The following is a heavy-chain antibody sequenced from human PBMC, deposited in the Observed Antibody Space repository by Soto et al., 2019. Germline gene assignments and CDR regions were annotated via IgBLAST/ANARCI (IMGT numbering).Heavy chain of an antibody. V-gene: IGHV4-61*01. Sequence: PSETLSLTCTVSGGSVSSGRSYCSWIGQHPGKGLAWIGDIYYSVSTNYNPSLKIRVPISVDTSKNQCSLNLSSVTAPDTAVYCRATAYISGYYYITYWGQGTMVTVSS. CDR1: GGSVSSGRSY. D-gene: IGHD3-22*01. CDR2: IYYSVST. CDR3: ATAYISGYYYITY. J-gene: IGHJ4*02.